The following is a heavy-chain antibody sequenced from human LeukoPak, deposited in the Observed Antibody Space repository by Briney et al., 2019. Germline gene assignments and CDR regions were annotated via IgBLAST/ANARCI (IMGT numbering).Heavy chain of an antibody. CDR1: GYTFTGYY. V-gene: IGHV1-2*02. CDR3: ARASRGVLPYFDY. J-gene: IGHJ4*02. D-gene: IGHD2/OR15-2a*01. Sequence: ASVKVSCKASGYTFTGYYMHWVRQAPGQGLEWMGWINPNSGGTNYAQKFQGRVTMTRDTSISTAHMELSRLRSDDTAVYYCARASRGVLPYFDYWGQGTLVTVSS. CDR2: INPNSGGT.